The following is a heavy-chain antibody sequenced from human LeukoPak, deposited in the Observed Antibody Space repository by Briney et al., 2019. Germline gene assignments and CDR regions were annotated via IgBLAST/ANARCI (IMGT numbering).Heavy chain of an antibody. CDR2: IKQDGSGK. V-gene: IGHV3-7*01. CDR1: GFTFSSYS. Sequence: GGSLRLSCAASGFTFSSYSMNWVRQAPGKGLEWVANIKQDGSGKYYVDSVKGRFTISRDNAKNSLYLQMNSLRAEDTAVYYCGREIQAPGKTLEYWGQGTLVTVSS. J-gene: IGHJ4*02. CDR3: GREIQAPGKTLEY.